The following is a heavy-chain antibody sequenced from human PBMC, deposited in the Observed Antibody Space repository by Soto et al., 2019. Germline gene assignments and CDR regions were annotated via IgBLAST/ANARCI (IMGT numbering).Heavy chain of an antibody. Sequence: QVQLVESGGGVVQPGRSRRVSCAASGFTFSSYAMHWVRQAPGKGLEWVAVISYDGSKKYYADSVKGRFTISRDNSKNTLYLQMNSLRAEDTAVYYCARPLWRDDYNWGYFDLWGRGTLVTVSS. V-gene: IGHV3-30-3*01. CDR2: ISYDGSKK. CDR1: GFTFSSYA. D-gene: IGHD4-4*01. CDR3: ARPLWRDDYNWGYFDL. J-gene: IGHJ2*01.